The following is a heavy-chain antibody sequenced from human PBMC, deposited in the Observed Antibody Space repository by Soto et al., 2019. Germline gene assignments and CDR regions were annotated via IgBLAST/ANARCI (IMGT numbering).Heavy chain of an antibody. V-gene: IGHV3-21*01. D-gene: IGHD5-18*01. CDR2: ISSSSSSDYI. Sequence: LRLSCAASGFTFSAYSMNWVRQSPEKGLEWVSSISSSSSSDYIYYADSVKGRFSISRDNSKNTLYLQMNSLRAEDTAVYYCARDHLDTAMAIDYWGQGTLVTVSS. CDR1: GFTFSAYS. J-gene: IGHJ4*02. CDR3: ARDHLDTAMAIDY.